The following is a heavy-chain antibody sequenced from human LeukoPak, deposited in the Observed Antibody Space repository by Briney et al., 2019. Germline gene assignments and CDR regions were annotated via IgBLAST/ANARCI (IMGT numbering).Heavy chain of an antibody. CDR2: INSDGSST. V-gene: IGHV3-74*01. Sequence: GGSLRLSCAASGFTFSSYWTHWVRQAPGKGLVWVSRINSDGSSTSYADSVKGRFTISRDNAKNTLYLQMNSLRAEDTAVYYCARELGYCSSTSCYQYAFDIWGQGTMVTVSS. CDR3: ARELGYCSSTSCYQYAFDI. D-gene: IGHD2-2*01. CDR1: GFTFSSYW. J-gene: IGHJ3*02.